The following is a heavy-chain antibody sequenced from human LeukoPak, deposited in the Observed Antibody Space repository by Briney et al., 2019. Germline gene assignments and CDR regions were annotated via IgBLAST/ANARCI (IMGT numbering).Heavy chain of an antibody. Sequence: ASVKVSCKAAGYTFTGYYMHWVRQAPGQGLEWMGWINPNSGGTNYAQKFQGRVTMTRDASISTAYMELSRLTSDDTAVYYCARDPPIGGADVFDIWGQGTMVTVSS. CDR2: INPNSGGT. CDR3: ARDPPIGGADVFDI. CDR1: GYTFTGYY. V-gene: IGHV1-2*02. D-gene: IGHD3-10*01. J-gene: IGHJ3*02.